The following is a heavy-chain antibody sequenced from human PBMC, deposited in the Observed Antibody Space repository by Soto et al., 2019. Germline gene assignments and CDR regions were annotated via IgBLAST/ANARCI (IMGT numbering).Heavy chain of an antibody. CDR2: MNPNSGNT. J-gene: IGHJ6*02. CDR3: VMVDNYVTPTPQDV. CDR1: GYTFTSYD. V-gene: IGHV1-8*01. D-gene: IGHD3-16*01. Sequence: EASVKVSCKASGYTFTSYDINWVRQATGQGLEWMGWMNPNSGNTGYAQKFQGRLTMTTDTSTSTAYMDLGSLTSDDTAVYYCVMVDNYVTPTPQDVWGQGTTVTVSS.